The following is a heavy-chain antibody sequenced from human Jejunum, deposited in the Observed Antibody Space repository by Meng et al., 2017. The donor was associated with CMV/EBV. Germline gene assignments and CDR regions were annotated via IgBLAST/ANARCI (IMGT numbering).Heavy chain of an antibody. D-gene: IGHD5-18*01. V-gene: IGHV4-59*01. CDR3: ARAPTYSYGHNFYYGMDV. CDR2: IHYSGST. J-gene: IGHJ6*02. Sequence: IATSYWTWIGQPPGKGLEWIGYIHYSGSTNYSPSLKSRVTISVDTSKNQFSRKLTSVTAADTAVYYCARAPTYSYGHNFYYGMDVWGQGTTVTVSS. CDR1: IATSY.